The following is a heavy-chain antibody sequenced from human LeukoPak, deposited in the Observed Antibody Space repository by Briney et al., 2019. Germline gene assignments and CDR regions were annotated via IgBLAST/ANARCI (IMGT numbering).Heavy chain of an antibody. CDR1: GASVSTDYYF. CDR3: AGYRERYDHLPHTLTI. CDR2: VYSSGTT. V-gene: IGHV4-61*02. Sequence: PSETLSLTCSVSGASVSTDYYFWNWLRQPAGKELEWIGRVYSSGTTHYNPSLNTRVTMSLDTCKNLFSLGLRAATAAATAAYYCAGYRERYDHLPHTLTIWGQGTMVAVSS. D-gene: IGHD2-2*02. J-gene: IGHJ3*02.